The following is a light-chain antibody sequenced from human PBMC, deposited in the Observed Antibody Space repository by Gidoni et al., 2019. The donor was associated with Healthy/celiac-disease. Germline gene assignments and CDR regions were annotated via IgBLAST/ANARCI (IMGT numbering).Light chain of an antibody. CDR1: SSDVGGYNY. CDR3: SSYTSSSTLV. J-gene: IGLJ3*02. V-gene: IGLV2-14*01. CDR2: DVS. Sequence: QSALTQPASVSGSPGPSITISCTGTSSDVGGYNYVSWYQQPPGKAPQLMIYDVSNRPSGVSNRFSGSKSGNTASLTISGLQAEDEADYYCSSYTSSSTLVFGGGTKLTVL.